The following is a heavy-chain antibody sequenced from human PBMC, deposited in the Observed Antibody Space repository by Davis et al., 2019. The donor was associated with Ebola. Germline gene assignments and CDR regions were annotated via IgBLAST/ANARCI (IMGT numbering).Heavy chain of an antibody. V-gene: IGHV4-4*02. J-gene: IGHJ5*02. D-gene: IGHD2-2*02. CDR3: AKWPALGYCSSTSCYRWFDP. Sequence: MPSETLSLTCAVSGGSISSSNWWSWVRQPPGKGLEWIGEINHSGSTNYNPSLKSRVTISVDTSKNQFSLKLSSVTAADTAVYYCAKWPALGYCSSTSCYRWFDPWGQGTLVTVSS. CDR2: INHSGST. CDR1: GGSISSSNW.